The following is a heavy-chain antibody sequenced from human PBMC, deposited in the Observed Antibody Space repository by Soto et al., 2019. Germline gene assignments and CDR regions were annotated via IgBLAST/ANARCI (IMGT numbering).Heavy chain of an antibody. J-gene: IGHJ4*02. D-gene: IGHD6-13*01. CDR1: GFTFNSYA. CDR3: AKATGGPSRGDY. V-gene: IGHV3-23*01. CDR2: IRSSGSIT. Sequence: EVQLLESGGGLVQPGGSLRLSCAASGFTFNSYAMSWVRQAPGKGLEWVSAIRSSGSITYYADSVKGRFTISRDNSKNPLYLQRDSLRAEDTAVYYCAKATGGPSRGDYWGKGTRVTVSS.